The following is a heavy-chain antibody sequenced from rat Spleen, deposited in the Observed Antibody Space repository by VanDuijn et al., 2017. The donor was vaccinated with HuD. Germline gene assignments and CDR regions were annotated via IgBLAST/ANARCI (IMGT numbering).Heavy chain of an antibody. V-gene: IGHV2-32*01. J-gene: IGHJ2*01. Sequence: QVQLKESGPGLVKPSETLSLTCTVSGFSLTSYHVSWVRQPPGKGLEWMGVIWGDGSTAYNSALKSRLSISRDTSKSQVFLKRNSLQTEDTATYYCARDLAGSFDYWGQGVMVTVSS. D-gene: IGHD5-1*01. CDR1: GFSLTSYH. CDR3: ARDLAGSFDY. CDR2: IWGDGST.